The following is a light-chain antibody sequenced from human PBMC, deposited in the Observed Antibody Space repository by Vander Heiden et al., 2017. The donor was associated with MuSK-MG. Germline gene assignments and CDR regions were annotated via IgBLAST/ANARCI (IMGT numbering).Light chain of an antibody. Sequence: SYVMTQQPSMSLAPGETARVTGGGNNIGSQSVNWYQQRPGQPPVVVDYDNNDRPAGSPERSSGSTYGTAANPTISRVEAGEEAYYYCQVRDNTGVFGGGTNMTVL. V-gene: IGLV3-21*02. CDR1: NIGSQS. J-gene: IGLJ2*01. CDR2: DNN. CDR3: QVRDNTGV.